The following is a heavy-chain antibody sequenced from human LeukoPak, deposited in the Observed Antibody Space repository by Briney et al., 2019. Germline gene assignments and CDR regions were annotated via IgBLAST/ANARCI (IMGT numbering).Heavy chain of an antibody. D-gene: IGHD6-6*01. Sequence: SETLSLTCSVSGYSIISYYWSWIRQPPGKGLEWIGYIYYSGSTNYNPSLKSRVTISVDTSKNQFSLKLSSVTAADTAVYYCARFMGIAARPDYYYGMDVWGQGTTVTVSS. CDR1: GYSIISYY. CDR3: ARFMGIAARPDYYYGMDV. V-gene: IGHV4-59*01. J-gene: IGHJ6*02. CDR2: IYYSGST.